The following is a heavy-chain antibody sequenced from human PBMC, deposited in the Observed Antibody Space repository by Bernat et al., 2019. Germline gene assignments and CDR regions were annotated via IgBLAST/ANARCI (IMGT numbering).Heavy chain of an antibody. Sequence: VHLLESGGGLVQPGGSLRLSCSASAFTFSTYAMNWVRQAPGKGLEWVSTISGSGGGTFYTDSVKGRFTISRDNSKNTLYLQMNSLRAEDTAVYYCAKERGYSYGSLNGYFDYWGQGTLVTVSS. CDR2: ISGSGGGT. J-gene: IGHJ4*02. CDR1: AFTFSTYA. CDR3: AKERGYSYGSLNGYFDY. V-gene: IGHV3-23*01. D-gene: IGHD5-18*01.